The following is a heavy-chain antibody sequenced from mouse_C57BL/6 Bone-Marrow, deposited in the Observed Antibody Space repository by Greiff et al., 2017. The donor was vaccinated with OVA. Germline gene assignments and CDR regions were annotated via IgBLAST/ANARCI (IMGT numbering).Heavy chain of an antibody. CDR2: IHPNSGST. CDR3: ARRAYGSSPYWYFDV. V-gene: IGHV1-64*01. CDR1: GYTFTSYC. Sequence: QVQLQQPGAELVKPGASVKLSCKASGYTFTSYCMHWVKQRPGQGLEWIGMIHPNSGSTNYNEKFKSKATLTVDKSSSTAYMQLSSLTSEDSAVYYCARRAYGSSPYWYFDVWGTGTTVTVSS. J-gene: IGHJ1*03. D-gene: IGHD1-1*01.